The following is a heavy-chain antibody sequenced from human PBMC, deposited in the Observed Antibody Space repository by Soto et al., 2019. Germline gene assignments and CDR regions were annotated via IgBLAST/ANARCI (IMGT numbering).Heavy chain of an antibody. CDR2: SYYSGST. D-gene: IGHD1-1*01. J-gene: IGHJ5*02. V-gene: IGHV4-59*01. Sequence: PSETLSLTCTVSGGSITNNYWSWIRQSPGKGLEWIGCSYYSGSTSYNPSLRSRVTISIDTTKTQFSLTLRSVTAADTAVYYCARRQNWNNLFDTWGQGTLVTVSS. CDR3: ARRQNWNNLFDT. CDR1: GGSITNNY.